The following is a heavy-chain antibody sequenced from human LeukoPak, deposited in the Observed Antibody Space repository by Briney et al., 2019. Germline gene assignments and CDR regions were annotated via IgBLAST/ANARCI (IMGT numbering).Heavy chain of an antibody. J-gene: IGHJ3*02. V-gene: IGHV1-2*02. D-gene: IGHD3-22*01. CDR2: INPNSGGT. CDR3: ARVTKYYYDSSGYYYVFDI. Sequence: ASVKVSCKASGYTFTGYYMQWVRQAPGQGLEWMGWINPNSGGTNYAQKFQGGVTMTRDTSISTAYMELSRLRSDDTAVYYCARVTKYYYDSSGYYYVFDIWGQGTMVTVSS. CDR1: GYTFTGYY.